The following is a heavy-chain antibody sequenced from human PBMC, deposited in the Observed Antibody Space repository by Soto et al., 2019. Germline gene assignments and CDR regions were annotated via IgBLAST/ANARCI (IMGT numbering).Heavy chain of an antibody. CDR3: ASTDSSGWYEFSFDY. D-gene: IGHD6-19*01. J-gene: IGHJ4*02. CDR1: GGSISSYY. Sequence: PSETLSLTCTVSGGSISSYYWSWIRQPPGKGLEWIGYIYYSGSTNYNPSLKSRVTISVDTSKNQFSLKLSSVTAADTAVYYCASTDSSGWYEFSFDYWGQGTLVTV. CDR2: IYYSGST. V-gene: IGHV4-59*01.